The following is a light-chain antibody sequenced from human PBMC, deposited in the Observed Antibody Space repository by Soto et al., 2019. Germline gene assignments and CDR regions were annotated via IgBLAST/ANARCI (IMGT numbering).Light chain of an antibody. CDR1: QSISSW. CDR3: QQYNNYPWT. Sequence: DIQMTQTPSTLSASVGDRVTITCRASQSISSWLAWYQQKPGKAPKLLIYKASSSESGVPSRSSGSGSGTEFTLTISSLQPDDFATYYCQQYNNYPWTFGQGT. V-gene: IGKV1-5*03. CDR2: KAS. J-gene: IGKJ1*01.